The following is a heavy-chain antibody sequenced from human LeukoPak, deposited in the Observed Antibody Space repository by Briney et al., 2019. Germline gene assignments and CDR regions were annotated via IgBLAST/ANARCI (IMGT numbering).Heavy chain of an antibody. J-gene: IGHJ3*02. D-gene: IGHD1-7*01. Sequence: EPLPHTYSIWRLPQRLLLELSAAAAREETGVDWVHLLQWEHQLQPLLKSKVTISVDTSKNQFSLKLSSVTAADTAVYYCARGGYWNYAANIGAFDIWGQGTMVTVSS. CDR1: RLPQRLL. CDR3: ARGGYWNYAANIGAFDI. V-gene: IGHV4-59*01. CDR2: LLQWEH.